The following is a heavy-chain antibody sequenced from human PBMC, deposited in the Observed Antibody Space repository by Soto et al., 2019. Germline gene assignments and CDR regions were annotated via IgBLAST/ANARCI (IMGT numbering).Heavy chain of an antibody. D-gene: IGHD2-8*01. V-gene: IGHV3-33*01. CDR3: ARDEIKRWSFVGSFDQ. CDR1: GFSISNYG. Sequence: QVQLVESGGGAVQPGRSLRLSCVASGFSISNYGMHWVRQTPGRGLEWVAVIWFDGRNIAYRESVKGRFTVSRDNSKNMVYLQMDSLGVEDTAVYHCARDEIKRWSFVGSFDQWGQGTLVTVSS. CDR2: IWFDGRNI. J-gene: IGHJ4*02.